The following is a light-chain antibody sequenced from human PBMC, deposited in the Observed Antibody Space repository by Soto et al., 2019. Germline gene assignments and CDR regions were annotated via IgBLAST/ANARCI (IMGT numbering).Light chain of an antibody. CDR1: SSNIGSNY. J-gene: IGLJ2*01. Sequence: QSVLTQPTSASGTPGQRVTISCSGSSSNIGSNYVYWYQQLPGTAPKLLIYWNNQRPSGVPDRFSGSKSGTSASLAISGLRSEDEADYYCAAWDDSLSVLFGGGTKRTVL. V-gene: IGLV1-47*01. CDR2: WNN. CDR3: AAWDDSLSVL.